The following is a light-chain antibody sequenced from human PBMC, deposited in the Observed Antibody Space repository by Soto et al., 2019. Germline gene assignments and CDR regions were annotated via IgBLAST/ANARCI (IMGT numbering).Light chain of an antibody. CDR2: GAS. V-gene: IGKV3-20*01. J-gene: IGKJ5*01. Sequence: EIVLTQSPGTLSLSPGERATLSCRASQSVSSSYFAWYQQKPGQAPRLLIYGASSRATGIPDRFSGSGSGKDFTLTISRLEPEDFAVYYCQQYGSSPRITFGQGTRLEIK. CDR1: QSVSSSY. CDR3: QQYGSSPRIT.